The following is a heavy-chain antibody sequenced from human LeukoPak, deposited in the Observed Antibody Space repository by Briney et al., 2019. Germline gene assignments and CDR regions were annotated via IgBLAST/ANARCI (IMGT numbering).Heavy chain of an antibody. CDR3: ARRRIYCSGGSCYRGAFDI. CDR1: GGSFSGYY. J-gene: IGHJ3*02. D-gene: IGHD2-15*01. V-gene: IGHV4-34*01. Sequence: PSETLSLTCAVYGGSFSGYYWSWIRQPPGKGLEWIGEINHSGSTNYNPPLKSRVTISVDTSKNQFSLKLSSVTAADTAVYYCARRRIYCSGGSCYRGAFDIWGQGTMVTVSS. CDR2: INHSGST.